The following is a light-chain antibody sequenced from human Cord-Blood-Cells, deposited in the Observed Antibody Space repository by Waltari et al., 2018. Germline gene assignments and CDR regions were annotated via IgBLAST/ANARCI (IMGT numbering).Light chain of an antibody. CDR2: GAS. CDR1: QSVSSNY. Sequence: EIVLTQSPGTLSLSTGERATLPCRASQSVSSNYLAWYQQKPGQAPRLLIYGASSRATGIPDRFSGSGSGTDFTLTISRLEPEDFAVYYCQQYGSSPSLTFGGGTKVEIK. V-gene: IGKV3-20*01. J-gene: IGKJ4*01. CDR3: QQYGSSPSLT.